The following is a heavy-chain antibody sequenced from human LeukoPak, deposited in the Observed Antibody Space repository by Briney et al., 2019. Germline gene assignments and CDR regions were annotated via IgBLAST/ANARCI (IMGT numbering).Heavy chain of an antibody. CDR2: IYYSGST. D-gene: IGHD3-10*01. V-gene: IGHV4-59*01. J-gene: IGHJ4*02. CDR1: GVSISSYY. Sequence: SETLSLTCTVSGVSISSYYWSWIRQPPGKGLEWIGYIYYSGSTNYNPSLKSRVTISVDTSKNQFSLKLSSVTAADTAVYYGARVRSGITMVRGVIIFDYWGQGTLVTVSS. CDR3: ARVRSGITMVRGVIIFDY.